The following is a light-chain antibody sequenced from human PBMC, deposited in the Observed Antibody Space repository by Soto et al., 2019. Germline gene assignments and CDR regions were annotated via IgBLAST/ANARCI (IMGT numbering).Light chain of an antibody. CDR1: QSLLHSNGYNY. V-gene: IGKV2-28*01. CDR3: MQVLHTPWT. J-gene: IGKJ1*01. CDR2: LGS. Sequence: DIVMTQSPLSLPVTPGEPASISCRSSQSLLHSNGYNYLDWYLQKPGQSPQLLIYLGSNRASGVPDRFSGSGSGTDFTLKISRVEAEDVGVYYCMQVLHTPWTFGQGTKVEIK.